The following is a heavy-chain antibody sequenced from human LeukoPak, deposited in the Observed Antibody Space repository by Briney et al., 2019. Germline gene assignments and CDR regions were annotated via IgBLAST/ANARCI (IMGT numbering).Heavy chain of an antibody. V-gene: IGHV3-15*01. Sequence: PGGSLRLSCAASGFTFSNAWMSWVRQAPGKGLEWVGRIKSKTDGGTTDYAAPVKGRFTISRDDSKNTLYLQMNSLKTEDTAVYYCTTDKPILWFGIPEGRWFDPWGQGTLVTVSS. CDR1: GFTFSNAW. CDR3: TTDKPILWFGIPEGRWFDP. CDR2: IKSKTDGGTT. D-gene: IGHD3-10*01. J-gene: IGHJ5*02.